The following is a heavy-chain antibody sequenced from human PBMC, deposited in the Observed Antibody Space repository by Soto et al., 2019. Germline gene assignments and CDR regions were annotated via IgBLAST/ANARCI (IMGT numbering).Heavy chain of an antibody. CDR2: VYHSGTT. CDR3: AVPGDGDFDY. Sequence: QVQLQESGPGLVEPSGTLSLTCAVSGASIGTNNWWSWVRQPPGKGLEWIGEVYHSGTTNCNPSLKSRVTISIDNSKNQFSLRLTSMTAADTAVYYGAVPGDGDFDYWSQGTLVTVSS. CDR1: GASIGTNNW. J-gene: IGHJ4*02. V-gene: IGHV4-4*02.